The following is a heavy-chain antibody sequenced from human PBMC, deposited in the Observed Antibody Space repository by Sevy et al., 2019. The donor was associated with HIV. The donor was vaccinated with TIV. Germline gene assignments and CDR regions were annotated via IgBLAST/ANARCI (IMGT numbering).Heavy chain of an antibody. J-gene: IGHJ6*02. D-gene: IGHD3-3*01. CDR2: ISSSGSTI. CDR3: ARDLKGYDFWSGYWPRGGYYGVDV. Sequence: GGSLRLSCAASGFTFSDYYMSWIRQAPGKGLEWVSYISSSGSTIYYADSVKGRFTISRDNAKNSLYLQMNSLRAEDTAVYYCARDLKGYDFWSGYWPRGGYYGVDVWGQGTTVTVSS. CDR1: GFTFSDYY. V-gene: IGHV3-11*01.